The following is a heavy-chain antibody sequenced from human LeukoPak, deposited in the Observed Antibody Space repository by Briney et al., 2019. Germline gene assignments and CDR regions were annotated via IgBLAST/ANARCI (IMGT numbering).Heavy chain of an antibody. CDR3: AKGGAAADNYWYFDL. J-gene: IGHJ2*01. CDR1: GFTFSSYG. CDR2: IWYDGSNK. Sequence: PGRSLRLSCAASGFTFSSYGMHWVRQAPGKGLEWVAVIWYDGSNKYYADSVKGRFTISRDTAKNSLYLQMNSLRPEDTALYYCAKGGAAADNYWYFDLWGRGTLVTVSS. D-gene: IGHD6-13*01. V-gene: IGHV3-33*03.